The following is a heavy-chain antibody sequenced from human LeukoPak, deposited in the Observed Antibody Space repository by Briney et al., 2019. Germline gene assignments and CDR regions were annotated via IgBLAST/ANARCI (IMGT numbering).Heavy chain of an antibody. CDR2: IYYSGTT. D-gene: IGHD2-15*01. CDR3: ASQYCSGGSCYYYGTDV. Sequence: SETLSLTCSVSGGPITSNTYYWGWVRQPPGKGLEWIGNIYYSGTTYYNPSLKSRVTISVDTSKNQFSLQLSSVTAADTAVYYCASQYCSGGSCYYYGTDVWGQGTTVTVSS. CDR1: GGPITSNTYY. J-gene: IGHJ6*02. V-gene: IGHV4-39*01.